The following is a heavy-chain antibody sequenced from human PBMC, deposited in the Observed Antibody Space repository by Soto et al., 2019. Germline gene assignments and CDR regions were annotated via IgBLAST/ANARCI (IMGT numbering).Heavy chain of an antibody. CDR2: ISGSGSVT. V-gene: IGHV3-23*01. CDR1: GSTFSSSA. D-gene: IGHD6-19*01. J-gene: IGHJ3*02. Sequence: EEQLLESGGGLVQPGGSLRLSCAASGSTFSSSAMTWVRQAPGKGLEWVSAISGSGSVTYYTSSVRGRFTISRDNSTNDVYLQMNNLRAEDTAVYYCSRNTSGRQGSTLDIWGQGTMVTVSS. CDR3: SRNTSGRQGSTLDI.